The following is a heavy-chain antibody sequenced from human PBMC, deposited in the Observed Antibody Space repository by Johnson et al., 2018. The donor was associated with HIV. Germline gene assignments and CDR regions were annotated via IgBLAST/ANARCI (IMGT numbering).Heavy chain of an antibody. CDR2: INWNGGST. V-gene: IGHV3-20*04. CDR1: GFAFSNAC. Sequence: VQLVESGGDLVKPGGSLRLSCAASGFAFSNACMNWVRQAPGKGLEWVSGINWNGGSTGYADSMKGRFTISRDNAKNSLYLQMNSLRAEDTALYYCARDRQAVRGTFDIWGQGTMVTVSS. D-gene: IGHD6-19*01. CDR3: ARDRQAVRGTFDI. J-gene: IGHJ3*02.